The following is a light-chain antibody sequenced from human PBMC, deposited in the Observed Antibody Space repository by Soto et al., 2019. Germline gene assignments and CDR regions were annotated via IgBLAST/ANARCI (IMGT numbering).Light chain of an antibody. CDR2: GAS. Sequence: EIVMTQSPATLSVSPGERATLYCKASQRISSNLAWYQQKPGQPPRLLIYGASNRATSISARFSGSGSGTEFTLTISGLQSEDFALYYCHQYNIGPPYTFGQGTKVEIK. V-gene: IGKV3-15*01. CDR1: QRISSN. J-gene: IGKJ2*01. CDR3: HQYNIGPPYT.